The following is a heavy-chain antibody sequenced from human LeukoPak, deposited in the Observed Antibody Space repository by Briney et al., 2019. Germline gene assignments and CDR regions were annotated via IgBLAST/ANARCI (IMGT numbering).Heavy chain of an antibody. D-gene: IGHD1-14*01. J-gene: IGHJ1*01. CDR2: ISWNSGSI. V-gene: IGHV3-9*01. CDR3: AKDTAPDAEYFQH. CDR1: GFTFDDYA. Sequence: GGSLRLSCAASGFTFDDYAMHWVRQAPGKGLEWVSGISWNSGSIGYADSVKGRFTISRDSAKNSLYLQMNSLRAEDTALYYCAKDTAPDAEYFQHWGQGTLVTVSS.